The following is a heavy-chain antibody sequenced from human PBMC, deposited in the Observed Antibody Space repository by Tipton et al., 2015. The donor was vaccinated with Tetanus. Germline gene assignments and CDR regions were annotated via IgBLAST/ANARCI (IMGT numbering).Heavy chain of an antibody. CDR3: ARKGRQFGSGDCYPTAYDI. V-gene: IGHV4-61*01. Sequence: TLSLTCTVSGASVRSLNHYWSWLRQPPGKPLEWISDIYYSGATEYNPSLQSRVTTSLHASQRQFSLKLTSVTPADPAIYYCARKGRQFGSGDCYPTAYDIWGHGTMVTVSS. J-gene: IGHJ3*02. D-gene: IGHD2-21*02. CDR1: GASVRSLNHY. CDR2: IYYSGAT.